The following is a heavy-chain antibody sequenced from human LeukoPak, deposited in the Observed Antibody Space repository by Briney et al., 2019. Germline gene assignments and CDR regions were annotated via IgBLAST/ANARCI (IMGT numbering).Heavy chain of an antibody. Sequence: SETLSLTCTVSGGSISSSSYYWGWIRQPPGKGLEWIGSIYYSGSTYYNPSLKSRVTISVDTSKSQFSLKLSSVTAADTAVYYCARGKGYSYGYYFDYWGQGTLVTVSS. CDR2: IYYSGST. J-gene: IGHJ4*02. V-gene: IGHV4-39*07. CDR1: GGSISSSSYY. CDR3: ARGKGYSYGYYFDY. D-gene: IGHD5-18*01.